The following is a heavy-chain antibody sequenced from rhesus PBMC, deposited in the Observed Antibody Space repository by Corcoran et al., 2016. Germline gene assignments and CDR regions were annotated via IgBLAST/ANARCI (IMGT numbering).Heavy chain of an antibody. CDR1: GFSFSDYY. V-gene: IGHV3S18*01. J-gene: IGHJ5-2*02. Sequence: EVQLVASGGGLAKPGGSLRLSCTASGFSFSDYYMYWVRQAPGKGLEWVSGISYTGSNTYDAASGKGRVTISRENAKNTLYLQIDSLRAEGTAVYYCARVEYRNSLDVWGRGVLVTVSS. CDR2: ISYTGSNT. CDR3: ARVEYRNSLDV. D-gene: IGHD4-23*01.